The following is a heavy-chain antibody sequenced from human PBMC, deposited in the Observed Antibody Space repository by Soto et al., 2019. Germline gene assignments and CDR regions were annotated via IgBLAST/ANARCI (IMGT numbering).Heavy chain of an antibody. J-gene: IGHJ3*02. V-gene: IGHV3-48*03. CDR3: AREGARSGGVIVVDAFDI. CDR1: GFTFSSFE. CDR2: ISASGSLI. D-gene: IGHD3-16*02. Sequence: EELLVESGGGLVQPGGSLRLSCAASGFTFSSFEMAWVRQAPGKGLDWISYISASGSLIYNADSVKGRFTISRDNVKNSLYLQMNSLRAEDTAVYYCAREGARSGGVIVVDAFDIWGQGTVVTVSS.